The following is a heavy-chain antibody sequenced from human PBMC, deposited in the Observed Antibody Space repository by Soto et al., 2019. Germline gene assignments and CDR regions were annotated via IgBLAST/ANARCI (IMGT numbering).Heavy chain of an antibody. CDR1: GYTFTGYY. J-gene: IGHJ6*02. CDR2: INPNSGGT. V-gene: IGHV1-2*04. CDR3: ARARITMIVVVEDYYYGMDV. Sequence: QVQLVQSGAEVKKPGASVKVSCKASGYTFTGYYMHCVRQAPGQGLEWMGWINPNSGGTNYAQKFQGWVTMTRDTSISTAYMGLSRLRSDDTAVYYCARARITMIVVVEDYYYGMDVWGQGTTVTVSS. D-gene: IGHD3-22*01.